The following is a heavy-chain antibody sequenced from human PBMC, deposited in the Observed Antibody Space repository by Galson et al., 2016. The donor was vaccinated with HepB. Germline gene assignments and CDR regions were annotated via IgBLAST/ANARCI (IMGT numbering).Heavy chain of an antibody. CDR3: ARGGYSGSDY. CDR1: GYTFISYL. D-gene: IGHD5-12*01. CDR2: INPANGNT. V-gene: IGHV1-3*01. Sequence: SVKVSCKASGYTFISYLLHWVRQAPGQRLEWMGWINPANGNTKYSQNFQGRITITWDTSASTAHMELSSLRSEDTAVYYCARGGYSGSDYWGQGTLVTVSS. J-gene: IGHJ4*02.